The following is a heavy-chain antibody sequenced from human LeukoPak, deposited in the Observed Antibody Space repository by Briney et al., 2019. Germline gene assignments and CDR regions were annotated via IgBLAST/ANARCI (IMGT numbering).Heavy chain of an antibody. CDR2: IYSGGST. V-gene: IGHV3-53*04. CDR1: GFTVSSDY. J-gene: IGHJ3*02. Sequence: GGSLRLSCAASGFTVSSDYMIWVRQAPGKGLEWVSVIYSGGSTYYADSVKGRFTISRHNSKNTLYLQMNSLRAEDTAVSYCARAVRSPDAFDIWGQGTMVTVSS. D-gene: IGHD3-3*01. CDR3: ARAVRSPDAFDI.